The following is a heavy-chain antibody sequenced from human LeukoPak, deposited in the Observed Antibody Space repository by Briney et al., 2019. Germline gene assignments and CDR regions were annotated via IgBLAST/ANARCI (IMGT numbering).Heavy chain of an antibody. V-gene: IGHV3-21*01. Sequence: GGSLRLSCAASGFTFSSYWMNWVRQAPGKGLEWVSSISSSSSYIYYADSVKGRFTISRDNAKNSLYLQMNSLRAEDTAVYYCARDHLHENYFDYWGQGTLVTVSS. J-gene: IGHJ4*02. CDR2: ISSSSSYI. CDR3: ARDHLHENYFDY. CDR1: GFTFSSYW.